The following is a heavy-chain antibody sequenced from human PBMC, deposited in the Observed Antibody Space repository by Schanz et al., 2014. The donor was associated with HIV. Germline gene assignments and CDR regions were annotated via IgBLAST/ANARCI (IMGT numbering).Heavy chain of an antibody. CDR2: ISGRGVTT. D-gene: IGHD3-22*01. CDR1: GFTFSDYY. V-gene: IGHV3-23*04. J-gene: IGHJ4*02. Sequence: VQLVESGGGLVKPGGSLRLSCAASGFTFSDYYMSWIRQAPGKGLEWVSAISGRGVTTYYADSVKGRFTISRDISKNTLYLHVKSLRAEDTALYYCAKDSGDSGGYYTQYFDYWGQGTLVTVSS. CDR3: AKDSGDSGGYYTQYFDY.